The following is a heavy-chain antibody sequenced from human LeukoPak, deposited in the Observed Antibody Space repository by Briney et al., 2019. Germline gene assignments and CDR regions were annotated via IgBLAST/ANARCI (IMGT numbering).Heavy chain of an antibody. Sequence: SETLSLTCTVSGGSISSSSYYWGWIRQPPGKGLEWIGSIYYSGSTYYNPSLKSRVTISVDTSKNQFSLKLSSVTAADTAVYYCARGPFSRYCSGGSRYRGFDYWGQGTLVTVSS. V-gene: IGHV4-39*01. D-gene: IGHD2-15*01. J-gene: IGHJ4*02. CDR1: GGSISSSSYY. CDR3: ARGPFSRYCSGGSRYRGFDY. CDR2: IYYSGST.